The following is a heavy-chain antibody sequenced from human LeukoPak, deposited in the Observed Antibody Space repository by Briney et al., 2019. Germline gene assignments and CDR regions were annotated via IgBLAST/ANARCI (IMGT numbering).Heavy chain of an antibody. CDR2: IYTSGST. J-gene: IGHJ4*02. V-gene: IGHV4-4*08. D-gene: IGHD3-22*01. CDR3: ARDSGYYDSSGYYY. Sequence: SETLSLTCTVSGGSISSYYWSWIRQPPGKGLEWIGRIYTSGSTNYNPSLKSRVTISVDTSKNQFSLKLSSVTAADTAVYYCARDSGYYDSSGYYYWGQGTLVTVSS. CDR1: GGSISSYY.